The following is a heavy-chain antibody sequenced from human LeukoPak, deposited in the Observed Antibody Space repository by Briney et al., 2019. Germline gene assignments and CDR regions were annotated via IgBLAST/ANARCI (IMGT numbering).Heavy chain of an antibody. CDR3: EKDGGGADFDT. CDR2: ISGSGGST. CDR1: GFTFSSYA. Sequence: GGSLRLLCAASGFTFSSYAMSWVRQAPGQGLEWVSAISGSGGSTYYADSVKGRFTISRDNSKNTLYLQMNSLRAEDTAVYYCEKDGGGADFDTWGHGTLVTVSS. D-gene: IGHD3-16*01. J-gene: IGHJ4*01. V-gene: IGHV3-23*01.